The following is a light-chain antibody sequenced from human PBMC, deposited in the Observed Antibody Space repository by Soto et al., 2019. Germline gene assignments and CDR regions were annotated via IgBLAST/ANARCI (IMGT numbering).Light chain of an antibody. CDR3: QQLNSYPRT. V-gene: IGKV1-9*01. J-gene: IGKJ1*01. CDR2: AAS. Sequence: DIQVTQAPSFLSASGGDRVAITCRASQGINSHLAWYQQGPGKAPKLLIYAASTLQSGVPSRFSGSGSGTDVTLTISSLQPEDFATYYCQQLNSYPRTFGQGTKVDIK. CDR1: QGINSH.